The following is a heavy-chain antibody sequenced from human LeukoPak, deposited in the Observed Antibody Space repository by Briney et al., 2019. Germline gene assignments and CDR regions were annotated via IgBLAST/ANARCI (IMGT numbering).Heavy chain of an antibody. Sequence: SETLSLTCAVSGGSISSSNWWSWVRQPPGKGLEWIGEIYHSRSTNSNPSLKSRVTISVDKSKNRFSLKLSSVTAADTAVYYCARLGGRGYCSSSSCRGNWFDPWGQGTLVTVSS. V-gene: IGHV4-4*02. CDR1: GGSISSSNW. D-gene: IGHD2-15*01. CDR3: ARLGGRGYCSSSSCRGNWFDP. CDR2: IYHSRST. J-gene: IGHJ5*02.